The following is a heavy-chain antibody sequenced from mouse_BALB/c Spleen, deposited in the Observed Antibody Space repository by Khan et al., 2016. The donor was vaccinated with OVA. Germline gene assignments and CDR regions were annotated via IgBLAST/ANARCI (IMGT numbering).Heavy chain of an antibody. D-gene: IGHD2-1*01. CDR3: ARSCNYLSWFAY. CDR1: GYSITSDYA. CDR2: ISYSGTT. V-gene: IGHV3-2*02. J-gene: IGHJ3*01. Sequence: EVQLQESGPGLVKPSQSLSLTCTVTGYSITSDYAWNCIRQPPGNKLGWMGYISYSGTTYYKASIQSRISITRDTTKNQFFLQMNSVTTEDTATFYCARSCNYLSWFAYWGQGTLVTVSA.